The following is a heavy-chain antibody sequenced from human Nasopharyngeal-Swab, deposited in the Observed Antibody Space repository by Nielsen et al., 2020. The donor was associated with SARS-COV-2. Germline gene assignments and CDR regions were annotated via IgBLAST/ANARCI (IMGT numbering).Heavy chain of an antibody. CDR3: ASPPLDSSGYYYGFHY. J-gene: IGHJ4*02. Sequence: GESLKISCAASGFTFSSSAMHWVRQAPGKGLEWVAVISYDGSNKYFADSVKGRFTISRDNSKNTLYLQMNSLRAEDPAVYYCASPPLDSSGYYYGFHYWGRGTLVTVSS. V-gene: IGHV3-30-3*01. CDR1: GFTFSSSA. D-gene: IGHD3-22*01. CDR2: ISYDGSNK.